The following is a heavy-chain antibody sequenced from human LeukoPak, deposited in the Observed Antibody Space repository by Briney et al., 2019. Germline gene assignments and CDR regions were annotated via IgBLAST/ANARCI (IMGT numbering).Heavy chain of an antibody. Sequence: ASVKVSCKASGYTFIGYYMHWVRQAPGQGLEWMGWINPNSGGTNYAQKFQGRVTMTRDTSISTAYMELSRLRSDDTAVYYCARDLEKVLLWFGELSNPFDYWGQGTLVTVSS. CDR2: INPNSGGT. CDR1: GYTFIGYY. D-gene: IGHD3-10*01. CDR3: ARDLEKVLLWFGELSNPFDY. J-gene: IGHJ4*02. V-gene: IGHV1-2*02.